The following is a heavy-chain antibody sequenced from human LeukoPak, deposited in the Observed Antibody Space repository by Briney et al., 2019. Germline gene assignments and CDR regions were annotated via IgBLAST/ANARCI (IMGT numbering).Heavy chain of an antibody. CDR1: GFTFSSYA. CDR3: ARGRVQYQLLEYFQH. V-gene: IGHV3-30-3*01. J-gene: IGHJ1*01. Sequence: GRSLRLSCAASGFTFSSYAMHWVRQAPGKGLEWVAVISYDGSNKYYADSVKGRFTISRDNSKNTLYLQMNSLRAEDTAVYYCARGRVQYQLLEYFQHWGQGTLVTVSS. CDR2: ISYDGSNK. D-gene: IGHD2-2*01.